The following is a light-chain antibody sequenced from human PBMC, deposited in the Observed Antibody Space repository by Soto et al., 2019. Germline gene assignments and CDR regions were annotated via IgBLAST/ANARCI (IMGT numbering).Light chain of an antibody. Sequence: DIQMTQSPSSLSASVGDRVTITCRASQDINNYLAWYQQRPGKVPKLLIYAASTLQSGVPSRFSGSGSGTDFTLTISSLQPEDVASYYCQKYDIAPRTFRGGTRVEVK. CDR3: QKYDIAPRT. CDR2: AAS. J-gene: IGKJ4*01. V-gene: IGKV1-27*01. CDR1: QDINNY.